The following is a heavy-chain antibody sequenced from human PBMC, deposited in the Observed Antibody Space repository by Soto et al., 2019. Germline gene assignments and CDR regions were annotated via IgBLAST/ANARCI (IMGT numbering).Heavy chain of an antibody. D-gene: IGHD3-16*01. J-gene: IGHJ3*02. V-gene: IGHV4-59*01. CDR1: GGSISSYY. CDR3: ARDNGNRYDYIFLDAFDI. CDR2: IYYSGST. Sequence: SETLSLTCTVSGGSISSYYWSWIRQPPGKGLEWIGYIYYSGSTNYNPSLKSRVTISVDTSKNQFSLKLSSVTAADTAVYYCARDNGNRYDYIFLDAFDIWGQGTMVTVSS.